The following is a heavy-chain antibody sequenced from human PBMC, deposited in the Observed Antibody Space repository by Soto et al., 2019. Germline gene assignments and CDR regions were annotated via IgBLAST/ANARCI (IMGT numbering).Heavy chain of an antibody. CDR1: GDTSTIYT. Sequence: QVQLVQSGAEVKKPGASLRVSCETSGDTSTIYTITWVRQAPGQGLQWMGRIVPLLRITNYAQELQGRLTITADSSTSSAHLELASLTSEDTAVYYCATDKFGAGRVGVHSWGQGTLVIVSS. CDR3: ATDKFGAGRVGVHS. CDR2: IVPLLRIT. J-gene: IGHJ5*02. V-gene: IGHV1-69*08. D-gene: IGHD3-10*01.